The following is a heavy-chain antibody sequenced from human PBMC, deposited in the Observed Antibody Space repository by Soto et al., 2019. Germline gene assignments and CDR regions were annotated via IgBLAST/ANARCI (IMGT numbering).Heavy chain of an antibody. J-gene: IGHJ6*02. Sequence: QVQLRQWGAGLLKPSETLSLTCAVYGGSFSDYYWSWIRQPSGKGLEWIGEINHSGSTQYNPSLKSRVTISLDTSKNQFSLKLSSVTAADTAVFYCARFYRRDRSGYYHYYYGMDVWGQGTTVTVSS. CDR2: INHSGST. D-gene: IGHD3-22*01. V-gene: IGHV4-34*01. CDR1: GGSFSDYY. CDR3: ARFYRRDRSGYYHYYYGMDV.